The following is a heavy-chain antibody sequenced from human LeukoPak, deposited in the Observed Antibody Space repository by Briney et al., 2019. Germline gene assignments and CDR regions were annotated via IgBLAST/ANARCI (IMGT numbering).Heavy chain of an antibody. Sequence: GGSLRLSCAASGFTFSSYAMSWVRQGPGKGLEWVSAISGSGGSTYYADSVKGRFTISRDNSKNTLYLQMNSLRAEDTAVYYCATDYGDYNYYYYGMDVWGQGTTVTVSS. J-gene: IGHJ6*02. CDR1: GFTFSSYA. CDR2: ISGSGGST. CDR3: ATDYGDYNYYYYGMDV. D-gene: IGHD4-17*01. V-gene: IGHV3-23*01.